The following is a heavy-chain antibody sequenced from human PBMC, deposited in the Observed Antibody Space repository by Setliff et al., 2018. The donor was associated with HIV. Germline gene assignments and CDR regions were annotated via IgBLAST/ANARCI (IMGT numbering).Heavy chain of an antibody. V-gene: IGHV3-21*01. CDR2: ISSSSSYI. J-gene: IGHJ5*02. CDR1: GFTFSSYS. D-gene: IGHD2-2*01. CDR3: ARDSSTSSGVVWFDP. Sequence: PGGSLRLSCVASGFTFSSYSMNWVRQAPGKGLEWVSSISSSSSYIKYAQTVKGRFTISRDNAKNSLSLLMTSLRADDTAVYYCARDSSTSSGVVWFDPLGQGTLVTVSS.